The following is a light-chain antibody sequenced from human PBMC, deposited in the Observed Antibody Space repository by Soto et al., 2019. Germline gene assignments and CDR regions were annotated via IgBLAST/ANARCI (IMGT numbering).Light chain of an antibody. Sequence: DIQMTQSPSSLSASVGARVPITCRASQDISNYLAWYQQKAGKVPKLLIYAASTLQSGVPSRFTGSASGTDFTLTISSLQPEDVATYYCQKYDSAPLTFGGGTKVDIK. CDR2: AAS. CDR3: QKYDSAPLT. J-gene: IGKJ4*01. V-gene: IGKV1-27*01. CDR1: QDISNY.